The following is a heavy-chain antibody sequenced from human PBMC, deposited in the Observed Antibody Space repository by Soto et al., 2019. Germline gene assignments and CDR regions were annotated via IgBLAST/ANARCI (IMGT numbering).Heavy chain of an antibody. D-gene: IGHD4-17*01. V-gene: IGHV4-28*01. CDR1: GYSISSSNW. Sequence: SETLSLTCAVSGYSISSSNWWGWIRQPPGKGLEWIGYIYYSGSANYNPSLKSRVTISVDTSKNQFSLKLSSVTAADTAVYYCARSRTTVTPSGFQHWGQGTLVTVSS. CDR3: ARSRTTVTPSGFQH. CDR2: IYYSGSA. J-gene: IGHJ1*01.